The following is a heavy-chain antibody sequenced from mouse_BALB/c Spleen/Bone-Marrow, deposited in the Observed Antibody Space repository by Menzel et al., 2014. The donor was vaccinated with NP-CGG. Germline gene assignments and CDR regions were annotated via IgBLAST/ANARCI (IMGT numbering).Heavy chain of an antibody. CDR1: GYTFTSSW. J-gene: IGHJ2*01. Sequence: QVQLQQSGSVLVRPGVSVKLSCKASGYTFTSSWMHWAKQRPGQGLEWIGEIHPNSGNTNYNEKFKGKATLTVDTSSSTAYADLNSLTSEDPAVYYCALGLPYFDYWGQGTTLTVSS. V-gene: IGHV1S130*01. D-gene: IGHD4-1*01. CDR2: IHPNSGNT. CDR3: ALGLPYFDY.